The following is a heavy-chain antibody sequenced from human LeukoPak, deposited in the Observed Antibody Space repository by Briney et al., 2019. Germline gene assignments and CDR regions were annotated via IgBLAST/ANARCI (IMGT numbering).Heavy chain of an antibody. J-gene: IGHJ5*02. CDR2: INPSGGGT. Sequence: ASVKVSCKASGYTFTSYYMHWVRQAPGQGLEWMGIINPSGGGTSYAQKFQGRVTMTRDTSTSTVYMELSSLRSEDTAVYYCARDRSPRRIAAAGTGNWFDPWGQGTLVTVSS. CDR3: ARDRSPRRIAAAGTGNWFDP. CDR1: GYTFTSYY. D-gene: IGHD6-13*01. V-gene: IGHV1-46*01.